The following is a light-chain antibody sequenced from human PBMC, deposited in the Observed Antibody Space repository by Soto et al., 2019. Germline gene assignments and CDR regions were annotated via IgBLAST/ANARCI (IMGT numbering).Light chain of an antibody. CDR1: SSDVGSFNL. V-gene: IGLV2-23*03. CDR2: EGS. CDR3: CSYSPTSTFV. Sequence: QSVLTQPASVSGSPGQSITISCTGTSSDVGSFNLVSWYQQHPGKAPKLTIYEGSKRPSGVSNRFSGAKSGNTASLTISGLQAEDEADYYCCSYSPTSTFVFGGGTQLT. J-gene: IGLJ2*01.